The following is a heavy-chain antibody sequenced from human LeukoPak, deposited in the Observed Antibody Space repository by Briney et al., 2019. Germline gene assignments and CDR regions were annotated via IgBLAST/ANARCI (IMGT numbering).Heavy chain of an antibody. CDR3: ARDYKYAFDN. D-gene: IGHD5-24*01. CDR2: IKQDGSEQ. V-gene: IGHV3-7*01. CDR1: GFTFSTYW. Sequence: GGSLRLSCAASGFTFSTYWMSWVRQAPGKGLEWVANIKQDGSEQFYVDSVKGRFTVSRDNAKNSLYLQMNSLRVEDTAVYYCARDYKYAFDNWGQGTLVTVSS. J-gene: IGHJ4*02.